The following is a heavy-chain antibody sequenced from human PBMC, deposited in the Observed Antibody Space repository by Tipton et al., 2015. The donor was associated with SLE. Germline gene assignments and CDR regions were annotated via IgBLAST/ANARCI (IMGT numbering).Heavy chain of an antibody. CDR1: GDSITSYY. CDR3: ARGPLGGGYSGYDTNWFDP. CDR2: IYHRGST. J-gene: IGHJ5*02. Sequence: TLSLTCNVSGDSITSYYWSWLRQPPGKGLEWIGFIYHRGSTYYNPSLKSRVSISVDTSKNQFSLRVHSVTAADTAIYSCARGPLGGGYSGYDTNWFDPWGQGTLVTVSS. V-gene: IGHV4-59*01. D-gene: IGHD5-12*01.